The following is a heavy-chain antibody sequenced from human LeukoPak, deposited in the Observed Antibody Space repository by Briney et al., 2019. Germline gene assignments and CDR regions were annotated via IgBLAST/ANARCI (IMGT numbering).Heavy chain of an antibody. J-gene: IGHJ3*02. CDR1: GFTFDDYA. CDR2: ISWNSGSI. V-gene: IGHV3-9*01. Sequence: PGRSLRLSGAASGFTFDDYAMHWVRQAPGKGLEWVSGISWNSGSIGYADSVKGRFTISRDNAKNSLYLQMNSLRAEDTALYYCAKVIVSDDAFDIWGQGTMVTVSS. D-gene: IGHD2-2*01. CDR3: AKVIVSDDAFDI.